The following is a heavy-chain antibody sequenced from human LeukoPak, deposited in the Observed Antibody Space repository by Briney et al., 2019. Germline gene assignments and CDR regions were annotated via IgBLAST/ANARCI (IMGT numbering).Heavy chain of an antibody. CDR3: ARGTIRSSTSCYFY. V-gene: IGHV1-8*01. CDR2: MNPNSGNT. J-gene: IGHJ4*02. CDR1: GYTFTSYD. Sequence: ASVKVSCKASGYTFTSYDINWVRQATGQGLEWMGWMNPNSGNTGYAQKFQGRVTMTRNTSISTACMELSSLRSEDTAVYYCARGTIRSSTSCYFYWGQGTLVTVSS. D-gene: IGHD2-2*01.